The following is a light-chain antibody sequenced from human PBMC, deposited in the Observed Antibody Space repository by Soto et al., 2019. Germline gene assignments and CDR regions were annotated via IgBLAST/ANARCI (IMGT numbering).Light chain of an antibody. J-gene: IGLJ2*01. Sequence: QSALTQPASVSGSPGQSITISCTGASSVVGGYNYVYWYQHHPGKAPKLMISDVSNRPSGVSNRFSGSKSGNTASLTISGLQAEDEADYYCTSFTSTSTPRVFGGGTKLTVL. CDR2: DVS. CDR3: TSFTSTSTPRV. CDR1: SSVVGGYNY. V-gene: IGLV2-14*03.